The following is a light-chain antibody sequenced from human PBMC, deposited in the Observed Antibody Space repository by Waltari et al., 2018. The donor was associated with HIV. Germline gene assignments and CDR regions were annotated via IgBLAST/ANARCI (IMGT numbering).Light chain of an antibody. J-gene: IGLJ1*01. Sequence: QSALTHPPSVSGSPGQSVTISCTGTSSDVGSYNRVPWYQQPPGTAPKLMIYEVSNRPSGVPDRFSGSKSGNTASLTISGLQAEDEADYYCSLYTSSSTYVFGTGTKVTVL. V-gene: IGLV2-18*01. CDR1: SSDVGSYNR. CDR2: EVS. CDR3: SLYTSSSTYV.